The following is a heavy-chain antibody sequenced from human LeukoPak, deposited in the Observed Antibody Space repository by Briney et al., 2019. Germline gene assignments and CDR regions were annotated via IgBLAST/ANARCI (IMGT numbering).Heavy chain of an antibody. CDR1: GGSISSGY. Sequence: SETLSLTCTVSGGSISSGYWSWIRQPPGQGLELIWYSYYSGSTNYNPSLNSRITISVDTSKNQFSLKLSSVTAADTAVYYCFGVVIYGKFGDVWGQGTTVTVSS. CDR2: SYYSGST. CDR3: FGVVIYGKFGDV. V-gene: IGHV4-59*01. J-gene: IGHJ6*02. D-gene: IGHD3-3*01.